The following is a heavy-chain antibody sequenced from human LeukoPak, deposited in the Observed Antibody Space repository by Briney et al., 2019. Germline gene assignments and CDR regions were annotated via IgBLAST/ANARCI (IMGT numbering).Heavy chain of an antibody. CDR1: GFTFSSYA. V-gene: IGHV3-30*04. Sequence: GGSLRLSCAASGFTFSSYAMSWVRQAPGKGLEWVAVISYDGSNKYYADSVKGRFTISRDNSKNTLYLQMNSLRAEDTAVYYCARSDRYGDYKQRPLGYWGQGTLVTVSS. D-gene: IGHD4-17*01. J-gene: IGHJ4*02. CDR2: ISYDGSNK. CDR3: ARSDRYGDYKQRPLGY.